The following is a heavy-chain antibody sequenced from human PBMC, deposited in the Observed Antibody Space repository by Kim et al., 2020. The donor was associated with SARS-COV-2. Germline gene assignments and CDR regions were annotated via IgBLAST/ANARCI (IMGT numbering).Heavy chain of an antibody. CDR3: LRPGPSFY. CDR2: INPDGSE. J-gene: IGHJ4*02. V-gene: IGHV3-7*01. Sequence: GGSLRLSCAASGFTFSSYWMSWVRQAPGEGLECVASINPDGSEYYVDSVKGRFTISRDNAGNSVYLQMNGLRAEDTAVYYCLRPGPSFYWGRGTLVTVSS. CDR1: GFTFSSYW.